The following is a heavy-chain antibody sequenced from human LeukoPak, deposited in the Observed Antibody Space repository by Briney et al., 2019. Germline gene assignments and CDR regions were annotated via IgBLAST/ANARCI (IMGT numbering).Heavy chain of an antibody. J-gene: IGHJ4*02. CDR1: GFTFSSYA. CDR2: ISGRGGST. CDR3: AKSLVGAVGYDY. D-gene: IGHD1-26*01. V-gene: IGHV3-23*01. Sequence: GGSLRLSCAASGFTFSSYAMSWVRQAPGKGLEWVSAISGRGGSTYYADSVKGRFTISRDNSKNTLYLQMNSLRAEDTAVYYCAKSLVGAVGYDYWGQGTLVTVSS.